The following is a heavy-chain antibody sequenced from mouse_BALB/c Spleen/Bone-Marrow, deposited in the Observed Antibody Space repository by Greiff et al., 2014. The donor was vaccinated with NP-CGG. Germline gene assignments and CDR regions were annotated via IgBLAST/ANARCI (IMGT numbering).Heavy chain of an antibody. CDR2: IWAGGST. Sequence: QVQLKESGPGLVAPSQSLSITCTVSGFSLTSYGVHWVRQPPGKGLEWLGVIWAGGSTNYNSALMSRLSISKDNSKSPVFLTMNXXXXDDTAMYYCARITTATGAMDYWGQGTSVTVSS. CDR1: GFSLTSYG. J-gene: IGHJ4*01. V-gene: IGHV2-9*02. CDR3: ARITTATGAMDY. D-gene: IGHD1-2*01.